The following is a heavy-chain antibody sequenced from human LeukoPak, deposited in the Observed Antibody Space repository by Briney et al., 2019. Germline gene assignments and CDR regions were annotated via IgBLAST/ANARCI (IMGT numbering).Heavy chain of an antibody. CDR1: GFTFSSYG. D-gene: IGHD1-26*01. Sequence: GGSLRLSCAASGFTFSSYGVHWVRQAPGKGLEWVAVISYDGSNKYYADSVKGRFTISRDNSKNTLYLQMNSLRAEDTAVYYCASPYSGSYSTDYWGQGALVTVSS. CDR3: ASPYSGSYSTDY. J-gene: IGHJ4*02. CDR2: ISYDGSNK. V-gene: IGHV3-30*03.